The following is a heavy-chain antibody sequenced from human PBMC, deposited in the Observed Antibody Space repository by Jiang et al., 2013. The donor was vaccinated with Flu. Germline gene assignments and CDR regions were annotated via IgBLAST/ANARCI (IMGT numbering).Heavy chain of an antibody. CDR3: ARDSGPYYYYDSIGYWD. J-gene: IGHJ4*02. D-gene: IGHD3-22*01. V-gene: IGHV3-30*03. Sequence: VQLVESGGGVVQPGRSLRLSCAASGFTFSSHCIHWVRQAPGKGLEWVAVISYDGSNKYYADSVKGRFTISRDNSKNTLYLQMNSLRAEDTAVYYCARDSGPYYYYDSIGYWDWGQGTLVTVSS. CDR2: ISYDGSNK. CDR1: GFTFSSHC.